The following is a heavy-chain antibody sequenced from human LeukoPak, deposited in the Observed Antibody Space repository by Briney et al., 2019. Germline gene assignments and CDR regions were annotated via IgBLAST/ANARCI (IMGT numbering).Heavy chain of an antibody. CDR3: ARVGDGYTFDY. V-gene: IGHV4-61*08. Sequence: SETLSLTCAVSGGSISRSDYYWSWIRQPPGKGLEWIGYIYYSGSTNYNPSLKSRVTISVDTSKNQFSLKLSSVTAADTAVYYCARVGDGYTFDYWGQGTLVTVSS. J-gene: IGHJ4*02. D-gene: IGHD5-24*01. CDR2: IYYSGST. CDR1: GGSISRSDYY.